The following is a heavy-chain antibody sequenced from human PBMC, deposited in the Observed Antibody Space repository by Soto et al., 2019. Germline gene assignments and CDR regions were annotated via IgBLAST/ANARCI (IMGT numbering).Heavy chain of an antibody. CDR2: IYHAGST. CDR3: ARYGEDYYSGLDV. D-gene: IGHD4-17*01. CDR1: GYSITSGYY. J-gene: IGHJ6*02. Sequence: KPSETLSLTCSVSGYSITSGYYWGWIRQPPGKGLEWIGNIYHAGSTYYSPSLKSRVIISIDSPRNSFSLELSSLTAADTAVYYCARYGEDYYSGLDVWGQGTTVTVSS. V-gene: IGHV4-38-2*01.